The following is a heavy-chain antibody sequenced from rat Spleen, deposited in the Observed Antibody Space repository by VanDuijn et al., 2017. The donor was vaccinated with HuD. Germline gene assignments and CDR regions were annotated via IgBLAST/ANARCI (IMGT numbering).Heavy chain of an antibody. CDR2: INSAGST. CDR3: ARSKPINYGDY. D-gene: IGHD3-4*01. J-gene: IGHJ2*01. CDR1: GYSITSSYR. Sequence: EVQLQESGPGLVKPSQSLSLTCSVTGYSITSSYRWNWIRKFPGNKLEWMGYINSAGSTNYNPSHKSRISITRDTSKNQFFLQLNSVTTEDTATYYCARSKPINYGDYWGQGVMVTVSS. V-gene: IGHV3-3*01.